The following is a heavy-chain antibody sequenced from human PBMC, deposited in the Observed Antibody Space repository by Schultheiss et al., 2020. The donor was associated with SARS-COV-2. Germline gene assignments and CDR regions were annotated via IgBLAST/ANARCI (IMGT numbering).Heavy chain of an antibody. CDR3: ARGSSSWSAWFDP. V-gene: IGHV4-34*01. CDR1: GGSISGYY. Sequence: SETLSLTCTVSGGSISGYYWSWIRQPPGKGLEWIGEINHSGSTNYNPSLKSRVTISVDTSKNQFSLKLSSVTAADTAVYYCARGSSSWSAWFDPWGQGTLVTVSS. CDR2: INHSGST. J-gene: IGHJ5*02. D-gene: IGHD6-13*01.